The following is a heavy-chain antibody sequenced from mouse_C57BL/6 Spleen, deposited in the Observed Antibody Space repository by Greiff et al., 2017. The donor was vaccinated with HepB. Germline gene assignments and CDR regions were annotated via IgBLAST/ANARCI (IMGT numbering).Heavy chain of an antibody. Sequence: VQLQHSGPELVKPGASVKISCKASGYAFSSSWMNWVKQRPGKGLEWIGRIYPGDGDTNYNGKFKGKATLTADKSSSTAYMQLSSLTSEDSAVYFCARAPLDYWGQGTTLTVSS. CDR3: ARAPLDY. J-gene: IGHJ2*01. V-gene: IGHV1-82*01. CDR1: GYAFSSSW. CDR2: IYPGDGDT.